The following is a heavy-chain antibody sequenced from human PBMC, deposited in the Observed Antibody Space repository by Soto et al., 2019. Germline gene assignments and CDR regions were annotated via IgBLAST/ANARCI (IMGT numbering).Heavy chain of an antibody. CDR2: IYYSGTT. Sequence: SETLSLTCTVSGGSISSGGYYWSWIRQHPGKGLEWIGYIYYSGTTYYNPSLKRRVTISVDTSKNQFSLKLSSVSAADTALYYCARCSLVVVPAPGFDPWGRGTLVTVSS. J-gene: IGHJ5*02. V-gene: IGHV4-31*03. D-gene: IGHD2-2*01. CDR3: ARCSLVVVPAPGFDP. CDR1: GGSISSGGYY.